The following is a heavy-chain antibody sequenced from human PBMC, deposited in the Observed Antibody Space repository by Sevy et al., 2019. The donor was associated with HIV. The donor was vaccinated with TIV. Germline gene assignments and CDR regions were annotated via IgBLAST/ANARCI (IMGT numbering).Heavy chain of an antibody. V-gene: IGHV3-23*01. Sequence: GGSLRLSCAASGFTFSSYAMSWVRQAPGKGLEWVSAISGSGGSTYYADSVKGRFTISRDNSKNTLYLQMNSLGAEDTAVYYCAKGEPSLAVAGYYFDYWGQGTLVTVSS. D-gene: IGHD6-19*01. CDR1: GFTFSSYA. CDR2: ISGSGGST. J-gene: IGHJ4*02. CDR3: AKGEPSLAVAGYYFDY.